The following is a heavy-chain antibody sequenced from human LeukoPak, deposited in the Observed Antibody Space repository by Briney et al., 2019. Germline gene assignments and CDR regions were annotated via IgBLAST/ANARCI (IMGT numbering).Heavy chain of an antibody. V-gene: IGHV4-39*01. J-gene: IGHJ4*02. Sequence: SETLSLTCTVSGGSISSSSYYWGWIRQPPGKGLEWIGRIYYSGSTYYNPSLKSRVTISVDTSKNQFSLKLSSVTAADTAVYYCARLTIMITFGGVIAPRGVDYWGQGTLVTVSS. CDR3: ARLTIMITFGGVIAPRGVDY. D-gene: IGHD3-16*02. CDR2: IYYSGST. CDR1: GGSISSSSYY.